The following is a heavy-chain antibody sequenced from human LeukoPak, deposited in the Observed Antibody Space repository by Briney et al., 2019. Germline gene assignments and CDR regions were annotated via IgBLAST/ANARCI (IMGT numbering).Heavy chain of an antibody. V-gene: IGHV1-2*02. CDR1: GYTFTGYY. CDR3: ARDGVAGTRYYFDY. J-gene: IGHJ4*02. CDR2: INPNSGGT. Sequence: ASVKVSCKASGYTFTGYYMHWVRQAPGQGLEWMGWINPNSGGTNYAQKFQGRVTMTRDTSISTAYMELSGLRSDDTAVYYCARDGVAGTRYYFDYWGQGTLVTVSS. D-gene: IGHD6-19*01.